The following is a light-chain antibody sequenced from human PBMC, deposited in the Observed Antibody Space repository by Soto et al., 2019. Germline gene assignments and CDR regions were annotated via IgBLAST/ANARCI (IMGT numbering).Light chain of an antibody. J-gene: IGLJ3*02. Sequence: QSALTQPRSVSGSPGQSVTISCTGTSSDIGGYNYVSWFQHHPGKAPKLMIYDVSKRPSGVIDHFSGSKSSNTASLTISGLQAEDEADYYCCSYAGSYTLVFGGGTKLTVL. CDR2: DVS. V-gene: IGLV2-11*01. CDR3: CSYAGSYTLV. CDR1: SSDIGGYNY.